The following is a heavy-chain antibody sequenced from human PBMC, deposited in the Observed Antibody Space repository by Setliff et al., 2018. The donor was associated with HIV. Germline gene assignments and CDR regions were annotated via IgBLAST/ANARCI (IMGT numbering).Heavy chain of an antibody. CDR1: GGSISSGSYY. CDR3: ARALAYCGADCPEDAFDI. D-gene: IGHD2-21*01. Sequence: SETLSLTCTVSGGSISSGSYYWSWIRQPAGKGLEWIGHIYTSGSTNYNPSLKSRVTISVDTSKNQFSLKLSSVTAADTAVYYCARALAYCGADCPEDAFDIWGQGTMVTV. CDR2: IYTSGST. V-gene: IGHV4-61*09. J-gene: IGHJ3*02.